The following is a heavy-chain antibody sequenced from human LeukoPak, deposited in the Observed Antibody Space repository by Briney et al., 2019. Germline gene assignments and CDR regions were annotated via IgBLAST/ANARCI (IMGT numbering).Heavy chain of an antibody. Sequence: GGSLRLSCVASGFDVSDNFMIWLRQAPGRGLEWISIIYASGGAYHAESVKGRFTAFRDTSKNAIFLQMNNLRAADTAMYYCVRRHDYWGQGTLVTVSS. CDR1: GFDVSDNF. J-gene: IGHJ4*02. CDR3: VRRHDY. V-gene: IGHV3-53*01. CDR2: IYASGGA.